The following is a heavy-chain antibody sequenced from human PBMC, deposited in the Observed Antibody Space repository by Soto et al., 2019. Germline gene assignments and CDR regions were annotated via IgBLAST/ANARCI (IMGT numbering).Heavy chain of an antibody. V-gene: IGHV1-18*01. CDR3: AREYCTGVSCYGVDY. D-gene: IGHD2-8*02. CDR2: ISGYSGET. CDR1: GDTFSTYG. Sequence: ASVKVSCKGSGDTFSTYGITWVRQAPGQGLEWMGWISGYSGETKYAQKFQGRVTLTTDTSTTTAYMELRSLASDDTAVYYCAREYCTGVSCYGVDYWGQGTQVTVSS. J-gene: IGHJ4*02.